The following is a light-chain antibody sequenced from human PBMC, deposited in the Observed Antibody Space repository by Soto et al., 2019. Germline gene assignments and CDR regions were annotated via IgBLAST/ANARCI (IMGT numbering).Light chain of an antibody. CDR3: QQYNTYWT. CDR1: QSISSY. V-gene: IGKV1-5*01. J-gene: IGKJ1*01. Sequence: DIQITQSPSSLSASVGDGVTITCRASQSISSYVSWYQQKPGKAPKLLIYDASSLESGVPSRFSGSGSGTEFTLTISSLQPDDFATYYCQQYNTYWTFGQGTKVDIK. CDR2: DAS.